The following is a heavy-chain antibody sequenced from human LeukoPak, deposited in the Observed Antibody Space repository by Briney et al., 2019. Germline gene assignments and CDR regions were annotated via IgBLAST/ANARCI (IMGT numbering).Heavy chain of an antibody. CDR3: AKSPFDI. CDR1: GFTFSSYA. CDR2: ISGSGSAT. J-gene: IGHJ3*02. V-gene: IGHV3-23*01. Sequence: GGSLRLSCEASGFTFSSYAMSWVRQAPGKGLEWVSTISGSGSATYYADSVKGRFTISRDNSKNTLFLQMSSLRAEDTAVFYCAKSPFDIWGQGTMVTVSS.